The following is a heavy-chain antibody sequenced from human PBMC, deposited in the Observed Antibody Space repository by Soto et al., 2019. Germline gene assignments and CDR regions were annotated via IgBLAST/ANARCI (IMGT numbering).Heavy chain of an antibody. CDR2: MYHSGTT. V-gene: IGHV4-38-2*02. J-gene: IGHJ4*02. Sequence: SETLSLTCTVSNYSISSGYYWGWIRQSPGEGLEWIVSMYHSGTTYYNPSLKSRVTISIDTSKNQFSLXLTSVTSADTAVYFCARVAFGPIDYWGQGTLVTVSS. D-gene: IGHD3-16*01. CDR3: ARVAFGPIDY. CDR1: NYSISSGYY.